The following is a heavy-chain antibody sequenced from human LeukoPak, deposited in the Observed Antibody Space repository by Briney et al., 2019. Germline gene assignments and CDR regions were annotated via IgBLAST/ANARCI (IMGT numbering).Heavy chain of an antibody. V-gene: IGHV4-4*07. CDR3: ARLLNLNYYDISGYYGRLDP. CDR1: GGSISSYY. D-gene: IGHD3-22*01. J-gene: IGHJ5*02. Sequence: PSETLSLTCTVSGGSISSYYWNWIRQPAGKGLEWIGRIYATGRTNYNTSLKSRVTMSADTSKNQFSLMLTSVTAADTAVYYCARLLNLNYYDISGYYGRLDPWGQGSLVTVSS. CDR2: IYATGRT.